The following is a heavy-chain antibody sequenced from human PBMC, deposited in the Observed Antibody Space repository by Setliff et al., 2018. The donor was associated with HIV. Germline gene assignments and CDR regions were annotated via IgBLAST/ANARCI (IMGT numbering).Heavy chain of an antibody. D-gene: IGHD2-15*01. V-gene: IGHV4-4*09. CDR1: GGSISGYY. Sequence: SETLSLTCTVSGGSISGYYWSWIRQPPGKGLEWIGYIYTTGSTNYNPSLKSRVTISVDTSKNQFSLKLSSVTAADTAVYYCARARRAGSGPKYFQHWGQGTLVTVSS. CDR2: IYTTGST. J-gene: IGHJ1*01. CDR3: ARARRAGSGPKYFQH.